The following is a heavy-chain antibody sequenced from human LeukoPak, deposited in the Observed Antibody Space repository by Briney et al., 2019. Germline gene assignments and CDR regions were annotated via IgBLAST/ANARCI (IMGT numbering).Heavy chain of an antibody. CDR1: GDSITSYY. V-gene: IGHV4-4*07. Sequence: SETLSLTCTVSGDSITSYYWNWIRQPAGKGLEWIGRIYSSGSADYNPSFKSRVTMSVDMSTRQISLKLSSVTAADTAVYYCARGGYSSGRAFDYWGQGTPVTVSS. CDR2: IYSSGSA. CDR3: ARGGYSSGRAFDY. J-gene: IGHJ4*02. D-gene: IGHD6-19*01.